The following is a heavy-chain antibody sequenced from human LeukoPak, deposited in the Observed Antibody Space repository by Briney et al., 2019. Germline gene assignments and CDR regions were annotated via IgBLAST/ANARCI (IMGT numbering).Heavy chain of an antibody. Sequence: SETLSLTCTVSGGSISSYYWSWIRQPPGKGLEWIGYIYYSGSTNYNPSLKSRVTISVDTSKNQFSLKLSSVTAADTAVYYCARGLEKGYCSGGSCFWRITLRSYAFDIWGQGTMVTVSS. J-gene: IGHJ3*02. V-gene: IGHV4-59*12. CDR1: GGSISSYY. CDR3: ARGLEKGYCSGGSCFWRITLRSYAFDI. D-gene: IGHD2-15*01. CDR2: IYYSGST.